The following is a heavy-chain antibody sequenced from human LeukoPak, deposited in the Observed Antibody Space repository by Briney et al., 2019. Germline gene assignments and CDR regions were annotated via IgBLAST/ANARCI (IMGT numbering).Heavy chain of an antibody. CDR2: IYHSGST. J-gene: IGHJ6*04. CDR1: GGSISSSNW. D-gene: IGHD3-9*01. Sequence: GTLSLTCAVSGGSISSSNWWSWVRQPPGKGLEWIGEIYHSGSTNYNPSLKSRVTISVDKSKNQFSLKLSSVTAADTAVYYCARDPKGSNPYDILTGYYSPPKPSGMGVWGKGTTVTVSS. CDR3: ARDPKGSNPYDILTGYYSPPKPSGMGV. V-gene: IGHV4-4*02.